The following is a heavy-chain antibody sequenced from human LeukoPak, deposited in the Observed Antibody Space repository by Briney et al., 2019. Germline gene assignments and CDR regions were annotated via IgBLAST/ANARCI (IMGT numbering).Heavy chain of an antibody. J-gene: IGHJ3*02. D-gene: IGHD1-26*01. CDR2: FDPEDGET. V-gene: IGHV1-24*01. CDR3: ASAVGATFGTFDI. CDR1: GYTLTELS. Sequence: ASVKVSCKVSGYTLTELSMHWVRQAPGKGLEWMGGFDPEDGETIYAQKFQGRVTITADESTSTAYMELSSLRSEDTAVYYCASAVGATFGTFDIWGQGTMVTVSS.